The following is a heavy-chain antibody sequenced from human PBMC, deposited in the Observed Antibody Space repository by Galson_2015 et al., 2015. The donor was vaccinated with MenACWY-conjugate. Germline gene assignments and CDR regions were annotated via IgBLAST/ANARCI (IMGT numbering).Heavy chain of an antibody. D-gene: IGHD1-26*01. CDR1: GPTLTSYY. V-gene: IGHV1-46*01. CDR2: INPSAGTS. CDR3: ALSGTYHGVDY. Sequence: SVKVSCKASGPTLTSYYMHWVRQAPGQGLEWMGIINPSAGTSSYAQKFQGRVTMTGDTSTSTVYMELSSLTSEDTAVYYCALSGTYHGVDYWGQGSLVTVSS. J-gene: IGHJ4*02.